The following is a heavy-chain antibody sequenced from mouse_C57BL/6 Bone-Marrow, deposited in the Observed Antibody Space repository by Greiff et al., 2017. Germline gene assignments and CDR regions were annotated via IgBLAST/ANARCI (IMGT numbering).Heavy chain of an antibody. CDR3: ARRGLWGFAY. CDR2: IYPRSGNT. CDR1: GYTFTSYG. Sequence: QVQLQQSGAELARPGASVKLSCKASGYTFTSYGISWVKQRTGQGLEWIGEIYPRSGNTYYNAKFKGKATLTADKSSSTAYMELRSLTSEDSAVYFCARRGLWGFAYWGQGTLVTVSA. V-gene: IGHV1-81*01. J-gene: IGHJ3*01. D-gene: IGHD6-1*01.